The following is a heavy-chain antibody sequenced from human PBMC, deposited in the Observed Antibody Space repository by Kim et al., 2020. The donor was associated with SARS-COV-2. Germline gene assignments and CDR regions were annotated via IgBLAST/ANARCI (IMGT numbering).Heavy chain of an antibody. J-gene: IGHJ6*02. V-gene: IGHV3-9*01. Sequence: GGSLRLSCVASGFTFHNHAMHWVRQAPGQGREWVSGICVNVGGTGYADAVRGRFTISRDTAENSVYLQMNSLRTEDTAIYYCVKDILPGGADVWGQGTTVTVSS. D-gene: IGHD4-17*01. CDR3: VKDILPGGADV. CDR2: ICVNVGGT. CDR1: GFTFHNHA.